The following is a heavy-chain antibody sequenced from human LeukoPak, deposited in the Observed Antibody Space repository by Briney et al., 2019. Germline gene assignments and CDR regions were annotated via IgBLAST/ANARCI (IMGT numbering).Heavy chain of an antibody. Sequence: SETLSLTCTVSGGSISSYYWSWIRQPPGKGLEWIGYIYYSGSTNYNPSLKSRVTISVDTSKNQFSLKLSSVTAADTAVYYCARDFRSQFATQTFDYWGQGTLVTVSS. CDR2: IYYSGST. J-gene: IGHJ4*02. CDR1: GGSISSYY. V-gene: IGHV4-59*12. D-gene: IGHD3-10*01. CDR3: ARDFRSQFATQTFDY.